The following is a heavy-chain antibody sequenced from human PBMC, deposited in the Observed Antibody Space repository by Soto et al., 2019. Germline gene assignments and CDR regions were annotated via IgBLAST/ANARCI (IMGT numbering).Heavy chain of an antibody. D-gene: IGHD3-22*01. J-gene: IGHJ4*02. Sequence: SETLSLTCAVYGGSFSGYYWSWIRQPPGKGLEWIGEINHSGSTNYNPSLKSRVTISVDTSKNQFSLKLSSVTAADTAVYYCARSSGYYYVSDYWGQGTLVTVS. CDR3: ARSSGYYYVSDY. CDR1: GGSFSGYY. CDR2: INHSGST. V-gene: IGHV4-34*01.